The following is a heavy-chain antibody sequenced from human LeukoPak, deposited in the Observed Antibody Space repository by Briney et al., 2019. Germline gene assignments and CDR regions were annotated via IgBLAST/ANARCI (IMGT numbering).Heavy chain of an antibody. D-gene: IGHD6-19*01. J-gene: IGHJ5*02. V-gene: IGHV4-4*02. CDR2: IFHSGST. CDR1: GDSISSRHW. CDR3: ARHPYAVAIRLIDL. Sequence: SGTLSLTCAVSGDSISSRHWWSWVRQPPGKGLEWIGSIFHSGSTFNNPSLKSRVTISVDTSKNQFSLKLSSVTAADTAIYYCARHPYAVAIRLIDLWGQGTLVTVSS.